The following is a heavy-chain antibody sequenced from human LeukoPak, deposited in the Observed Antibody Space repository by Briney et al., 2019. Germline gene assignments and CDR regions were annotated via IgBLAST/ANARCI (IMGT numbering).Heavy chain of an antibody. Sequence: SETLSLTCTVSGGSISSGSYYWGWIRQPPGKGLEWIVSIYYSGSTYYNPSLKSRVTISVDTSKNQFSLKLSSVTAADTAVYYCARVSSVGIDNYYYYMDVWGKGTTVTVSS. CDR1: GGSISSGSYY. D-gene: IGHD1-26*01. CDR3: ARVSSVGIDNYYYYMDV. V-gene: IGHV4-39*01. J-gene: IGHJ6*03. CDR2: IYYSGST.